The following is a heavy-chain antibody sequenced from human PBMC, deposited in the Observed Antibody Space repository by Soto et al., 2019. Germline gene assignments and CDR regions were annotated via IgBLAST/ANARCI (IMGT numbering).Heavy chain of an antibody. D-gene: IGHD6-13*01. Sequence: SETLSLTCTVSGGFISSYYWSWIRQPPGKGLEWIGYIYYSGSTNYNPSLKSRVTISVDTSKNQFSLKLSSVTAADTAVYYCARDREIAEGSPFDYWG. CDR3: ARDREIAEGSPFDY. CDR2: IYYSGST. CDR1: GGFISSYY. J-gene: IGHJ4*01. V-gene: IGHV4-59*01.